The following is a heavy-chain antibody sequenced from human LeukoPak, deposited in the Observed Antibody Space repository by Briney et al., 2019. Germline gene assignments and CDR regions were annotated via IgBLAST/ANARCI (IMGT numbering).Heavy chain of an antibody. D-gene: IGHD6-19*01. V-gene: IGHV3-33*08. CDR3: ARARLGTRRTVAGPPLY. CDR1: GFTFSSYV. CDR2: IWYDGGNK. J-gene: IGHJ4*02. Sequence: GGSLRLSCAASGFTFSSYVMSWVRQAPGKGLEWVAVIWYDGGNKYYADSVKGRFTISRDNSKNTLYLQMNSLRAEDTAVYYCARARLGTRRTVAGPPLYWGQGTLVTVSS.